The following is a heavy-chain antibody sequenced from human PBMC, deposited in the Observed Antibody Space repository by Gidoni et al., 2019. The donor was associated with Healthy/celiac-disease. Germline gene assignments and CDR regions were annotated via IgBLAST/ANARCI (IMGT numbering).Heavy chain of an antibody. CDR3: ARLSYYDCSGYYTPFDY. V-gene: IGHV4-39*01. CDR1: GGSISSSSYY. CDR2: IYYSGST. Sequence: QLQLQESGPGLVKPSETLSLTCTVSGGSISSSSYYWGWIRQPPGKGLEWIGSIYYSGSTYYNPSLKSRVTISVDTSKNQFSLKLSSVTAADTAVYYCARLSYYDCSGYYTPFDYWGQGTLVTVSS. J-gene: IGHJ4*02. D-gene: IGHD3-22*01.